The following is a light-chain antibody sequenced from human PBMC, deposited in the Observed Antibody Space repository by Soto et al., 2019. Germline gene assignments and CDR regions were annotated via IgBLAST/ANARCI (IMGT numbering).Light chain of an antibody. CDR3: MQSLQLPPT. J-gene: IGKJ1*01. CDR1: ESLLHSDGKTY. Sequence: DIVMAQTPLSLSVTPGQPASISCKSSESLLHSDGKTYVYWFLQRPGQPPQLLIHQVSNRFSGVPDRVSGRGSGTDFTLQISRVEAEDVGVYYCMQSLQLPPTFGQGTKVEIK. CDR2: QVS. V-gene: IGKV2D-29*01.